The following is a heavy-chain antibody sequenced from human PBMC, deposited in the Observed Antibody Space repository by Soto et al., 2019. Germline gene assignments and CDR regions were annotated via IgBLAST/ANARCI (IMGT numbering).Heavy chain of an antibody. CDR2: ISYDGSDK. D-gene: IGHD2-21*02. V-gene: IGHV3-30-3*01. Sequence: GGSLRLSCAASGFTFSPYTMQWVRQTPGKGLEWVAVISYDGSDKYYAGSVRGRFTISRYNSKNTLFLQMNSLRAEDTALYYCARGGGFCGADCYKGGIDYWGQGALVTVSS. CDR3: ARGGGFCGADCYKGGIDY. J-gene: IGHJ4*02. CDR1: GFTFSPYT.